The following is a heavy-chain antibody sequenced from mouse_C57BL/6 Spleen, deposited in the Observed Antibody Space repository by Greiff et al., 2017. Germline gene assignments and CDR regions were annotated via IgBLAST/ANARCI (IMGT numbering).Heavy chain of an antibody. D-gene: IGHD1-1*01. CDR2: IDPANGNT. J-gene: IGHJ1*03. CDR1: GFNIKNTY. CDR3: ARDSGSSSWYFDV. Sequence: VQLQQSVAELVRPGASVKLSCTASGFNIKNTYMHWVKQRPEQGLEWIGRIDPANGNTKYAPKFQGKATITADTSSNTAYLQLSSLTSADTAIDYWARDSGSSSWYFDVWGTGTTVTVSS. V-gene: IGHV14-3*01.